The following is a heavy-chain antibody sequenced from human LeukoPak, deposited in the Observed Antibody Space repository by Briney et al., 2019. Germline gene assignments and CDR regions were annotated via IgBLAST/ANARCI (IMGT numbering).Heavy chain of an antibody. CDR1: GFTFSSYA. V-gene: IGHV3-23*01. CDR2: ISGSGGST. CDR3: AKVGSSWYLDSDAFDI. J-gene: IGHJ3*02. Sequence: GGSLRLSCAASGFTFSSYAMSWVRQAPGKGLEWVSAISGSGGSTYYADSVKGRFTISRDNSKNTLYLQMNSLRAEDTAVYYCAKVGSSWYLDSDAFDIWGQGTMVTVSS. D-gene: IGHD6-13*01.